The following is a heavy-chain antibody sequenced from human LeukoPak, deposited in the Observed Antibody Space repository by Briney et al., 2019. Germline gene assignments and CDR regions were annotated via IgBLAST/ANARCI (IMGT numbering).Heavy chain of an antibody. CDR2: INHSGST. CDR3: AIMTTEGQDAFDI. J-gene: IGHJ3*02. CDR1: GGPFSGYY. V-gene: IGHV4-34*01. D-gene: IGHD4-17*01. Sequence: SETLSLTCAVYGGPFSGYYWSWIRQPPGKGLEWSGEINHSGSTNYNPSLKSRVTISVDTSKNQFSLKLSSVTAADTAVYYCAIMTTEGQDAFDIWGQGTMVTVSS.